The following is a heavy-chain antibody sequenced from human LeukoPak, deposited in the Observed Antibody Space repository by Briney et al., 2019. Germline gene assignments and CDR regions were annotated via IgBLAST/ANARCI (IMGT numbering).Heavy chain of an antibody. CDR2: IRYDGSNK. D-gene: IGHD6-19*01. Sequence: GGSLRLSCAASGFTFSSYGMHWVRQAPGKGLEWVAFIRYDGSNKYYADSVKGRFTTSRDNSKNTLYLQMNSLRAEDTAVHYCAKDRSQLTAVAGTYTDYWGQGTLVTVSS. CDR3: AKDRSQLTAVAGTYTDY. CDR1: GFTFSSYG. V-gene: IGHV3-30*02. J-gene: IGHJ4*02.